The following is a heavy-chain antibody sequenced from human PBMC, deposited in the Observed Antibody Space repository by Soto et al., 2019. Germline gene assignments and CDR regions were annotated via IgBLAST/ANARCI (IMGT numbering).Heavy chain of an antibody. CDR1: GGSISSGDYY. CDR3: ARLGGSYAVPHFDY. D-gene: IGHD2-15*01. CDR2: IYYSGTTT. J-gene: IGHJ4*02. V-gene: IGHV4-61*08. Sequence: SETLSLTCTVSGGSISSGDYYWSWIRQPPGKGLEWMGYIYYSGTTTNYNPSLKSRVTLSVDTSKNQFSLKLSSVTAADTAVHYCARLGGSYAVPHFDYWSQGTLVTVSS.